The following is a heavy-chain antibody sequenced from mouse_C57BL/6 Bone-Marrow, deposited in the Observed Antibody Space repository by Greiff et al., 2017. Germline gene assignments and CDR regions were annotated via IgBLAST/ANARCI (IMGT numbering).Heavy chain of an antibody. J-gene: IGHJ2*01. Sequence: DVMLVESGGGLVKPGGSLKLSCAASGFTFSDYGMHWVRQAPEKGLEWVAYISSGSSTIYYADTVKGRFTISRDNAKNTLFLQMTSLRSEDTAMYYCARHDYSYYFDYWGQGTTLTVSS. V-gene: IGHV5-17*01. CDR2: ISSGSSTI. D-gene: IGHD2-4*01. CDR1: GFTFSDYG. CDR3: ARHDYSYYFDY.